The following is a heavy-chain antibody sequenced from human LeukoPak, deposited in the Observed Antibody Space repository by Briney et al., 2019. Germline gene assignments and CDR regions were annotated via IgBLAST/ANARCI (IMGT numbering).Heavy chain of an antibody. J-gene: IGHJ4*02. CDR3: ATDLLGTTAFDS. CDR2: ISGSGGST. D-gene: IGHD1-7*01. CDR1: GFTFSSYA. V-gene: IGHV3-23*01. Sequence: GGSLRLSCAASGFTFSSYAMNWVRQAPGKGLEWVSGISGSGGSTYYADSVKGRLTISRDNSKNTLYLQMNSLRAEDTAVYYCATDLLGTTAFDSWGQGTLVTVSS.